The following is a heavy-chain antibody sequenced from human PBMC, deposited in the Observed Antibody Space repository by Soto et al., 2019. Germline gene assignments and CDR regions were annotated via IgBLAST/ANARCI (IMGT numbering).Heavy chain of an antibody. D-gene: IGHD3-16*01. CDR2: SYWDDDK. J-gene: IGHJ4*02. V-gene: IGHV2-5*02. CDR1: GFSLITTAVG. Sequence: QITLKEYCPTLVKPTQSLRLTCTFSGFSLITTAVGVGWIRQPPGKALECLAFSYWDDDKRYSPSLKGRLTVNKDTSKNQAVLTMNDMHPVDTATYYCAHRDISLETRGEFVSWAQGTLVTVSS. CDR3: AHRDISLETRGEFVS.